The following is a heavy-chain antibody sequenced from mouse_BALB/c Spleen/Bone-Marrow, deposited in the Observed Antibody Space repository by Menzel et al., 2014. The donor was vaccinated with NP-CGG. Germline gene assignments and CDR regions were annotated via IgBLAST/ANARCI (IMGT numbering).Heavy chain of an antibody. D-gene: IGHD2-14*01. CDR2: INPSNGGT. CDR3: LYRGYQGIILARDS. Sequence: QVQLQQSGAELVKPGASVKLSCKASGYTFTSYWMHWVKLRPGQGFEWIGEINPSNGGTNYNEKFKRKATLTVDKSSSPPYSNLSAVTCGVCAVFYCLYRGYQGIILARDSWGKEPPVTVPP. V-gene: IGHV1S16*01. J-gene: IGHJ4*01. CDR1: GYTFTSYW.